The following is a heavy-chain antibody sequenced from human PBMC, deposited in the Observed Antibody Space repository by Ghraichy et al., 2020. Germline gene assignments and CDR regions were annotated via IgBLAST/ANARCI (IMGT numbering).Heavy chain of an antibody. CDR1: GYTFTSYG. D-gene: IGHD4-23*01. CDR2: ISAYNGNT. CDR3: ARDFRTGNSPRWSDGMDV. Sequence: ASVKVSCKASGYTFTSYGISWVRQAPGQGLEWMGWISAYNGNTNYAQKLQGRVTMTTDTSTSTAYMELRSLRSDDTAVYYCARDFRTGNSPRWSDGMDVWGQGTTVTVSS. J-gene: IGHJ6*02. V-gene: IGHV1-18*01.